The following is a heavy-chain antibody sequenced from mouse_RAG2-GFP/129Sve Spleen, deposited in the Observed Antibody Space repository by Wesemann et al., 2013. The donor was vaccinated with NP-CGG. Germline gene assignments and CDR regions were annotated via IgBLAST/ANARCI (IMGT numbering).Heavy chain of an antibody. V-gene: IGHV5-12-2*01. Sequence: EVKLVESGGGLVKPGGSLKLSCAASGFTFSSYTMSWVRQTPEKRLEWVAYISNGGGSTYYPDTVKGRFTISRDNAKNTLYLQMSSLKSEDTAMYYCARHYYGSSYWYFDVWG. CDR2: ISNGGGST. CDR3: ARHYYGSSYWYFDV. J-gene: IGHJ1*01. CDR1: GFTFSSYT. D-gene: IGHD1-1*01.